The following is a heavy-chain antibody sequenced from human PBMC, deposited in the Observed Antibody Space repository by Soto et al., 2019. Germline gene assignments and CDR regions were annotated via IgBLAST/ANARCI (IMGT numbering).Heavy chain of an antibody. CDR2: INHSGST. CDR3: ARSYDILDY. CDR1: GGSFSGYY. J-gene: IGHJ4*02. Sequence: SETLSLTCAVYGGSFSGYYWSWIRQPPGKGLEWIGEINHSGSTNYNPSLKSRVTISVDTSKNQFSLKLSSVTAADTAVYYCARSYDILDYWGQGTLVTVSS. V-gene: IGHV4-34*01. D-gene: IGHD3-9*01.